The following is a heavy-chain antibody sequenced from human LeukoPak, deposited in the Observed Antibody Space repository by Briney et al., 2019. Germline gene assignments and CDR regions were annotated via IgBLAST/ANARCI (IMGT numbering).Heavy chain of an antibody. CDR1: GFIFSSNW. Sequence: GGSLRLSCAASGFIFSSNWMHWVRQAPGKRLVWVSRINEDGSTTNHADSVKGRFTISRDNAKNTLYMQMNSLRAEDTAVYCCVRDLGGRSGHWGQGTLVTVSS. CDR2: INEDGSTT. J-gene: IGHJ4*02. D-gene: IGHD1-26*01. V-gene: IGHV3-74*01. CDR3: VRDLGGRSGH.